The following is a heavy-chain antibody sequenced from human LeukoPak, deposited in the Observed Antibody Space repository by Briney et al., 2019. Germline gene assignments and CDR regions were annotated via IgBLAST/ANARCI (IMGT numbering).Heavy chain of an antibody. CDR1: GFTFSSYW. CDR3: ARDGAWDFWSGYYYPYYYYGMDV. J-gene: IGHJ6*02. D-gene: IGHD3-3*01. Sequence: GESLRLSCAASGFTFSSYWMSWVRQAPGKGLEWVANIKQDGSEKYYVDSVKGRFTISRDNAKNSLYLQMNSLRAEDTAVYYCARDGAWDFWSGYYYPYYYYGMDVWGQGTTVTVSS. CDR2: IKQDGSEK. V-gene: IGHV3-7*01.